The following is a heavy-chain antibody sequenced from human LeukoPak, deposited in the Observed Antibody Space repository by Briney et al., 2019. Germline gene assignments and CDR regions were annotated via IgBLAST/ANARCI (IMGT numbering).Heavy chain of an antibody. J-gene: IGHJ4*02. V-gene: IGHV4-34*01. CDR1: GGSFSGYY. Sequence: SETLSLTCAVYGGSFSGYYWSWIRQPPGKGLEWIGEINHSGSTNCNPSLKSRVTISVDTSKNQFSLKLSSVTAADTAVYYCARGFPGYYGSGSYYPFDYWGQGTLVTVSS. CDR2: INHSGST. CDR3: ARGFPGYYGSGSYYPFDY. D-gene: IGHD3-10*01.